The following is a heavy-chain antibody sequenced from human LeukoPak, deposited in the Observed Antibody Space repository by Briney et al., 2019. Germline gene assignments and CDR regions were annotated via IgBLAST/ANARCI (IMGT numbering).Heavy chain of an antibody. CDR3: ARRAYTTATWFDF. CDR2: IYYSGST. J-gene: IGHJ4*02. Sequence: SETLSLTCTVSGGSISSYYWSWIRQPPGKGLEWIGYIYYSGSTKYNPSLKSRLTISVDTSKNQFSLKLSSVTAADTAVYYCARRAYTTATWFDFWGQGTLVTVSS. CDR1: GGSISSYY. V-gene: IGHV4-59*08. D-gene: IGHD4-17*01.